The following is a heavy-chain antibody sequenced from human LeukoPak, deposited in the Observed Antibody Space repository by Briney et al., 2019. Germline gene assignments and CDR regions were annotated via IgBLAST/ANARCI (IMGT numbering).Heavy chain of an antibody. Sequence: SETLSLTCTVSGGSLTGYYWSWIPQRPGKGLEWGWYIYISGSTHYTPSLTSLVTISVDTSKNPFSLKVSAVTAAGTAAYYRGRDIGYSSGSFWFDPWGQGTPVTVSS. V-gene: IGHV4-59*01. D-gene: IGHD6-19*01. CDR2: IYISGST. CDR3: GRDIGYSSGSFWFDP. J-gene: IGHJ5*02. CDR1: GGSLTGYY.